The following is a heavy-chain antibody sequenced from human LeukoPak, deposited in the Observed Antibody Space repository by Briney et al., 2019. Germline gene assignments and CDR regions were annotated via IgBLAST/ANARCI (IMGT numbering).Heavy chain of an antibody. CDR1: GFTFSSYS. J-gene: IGHJ4*02. D-gene: IGHD5-24*01. CDR3: ARDPGDGYNPYYFDY. V-gene: IGHV3-21*01. CDR2: ISSSSSYI. Sequence: GGSLRLSCAASGFTFSSYSMNWVRQAPGKGLEWVSSISSSSSYIYYADSVKGRFTISRDNAKNSLYLQMNSLRAEDTAVYYCARDPGDGYNPYYFDYWGQGTLVTVSS.